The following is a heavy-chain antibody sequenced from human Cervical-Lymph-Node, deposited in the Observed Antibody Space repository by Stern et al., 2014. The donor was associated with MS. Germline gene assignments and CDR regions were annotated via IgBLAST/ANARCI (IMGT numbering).Heavy chain of an antibody. Sequence: MQLVESGPGLVKSSETLSLTCTVSGGSIRSYYWNWIRQPPGKGLEWIGYIYYSGSTNYNPSLKSRVTISVDTSKNQFSLKLSSVTAADTAVYYCARDLLKNSDYWGQGTLVTVSS. J-gene: IGHJ4*02. CDR1: GGSIRSYY. D-gene: IGHD1/OR15-1a*01. CDR3: ARDLLKNSDY. CDR2: IYYSGST. V-gene: IGHV4-59*01.